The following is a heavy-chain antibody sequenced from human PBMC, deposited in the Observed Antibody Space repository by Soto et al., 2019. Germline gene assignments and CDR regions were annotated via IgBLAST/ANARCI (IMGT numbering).Heavy chain of an antibody. CDR1: GGSISRTSYY. Sequence: PSETLSLTCTVSGGSISRTSYYWGWFRQPPGKGLVWIGTIYYSGSTFYHPSLKSRVTISLDTSKNQFSLNLTSVTTTDTAVYYCARHGSYWGQGTLVTVSS. J-gene: IGHJ4*02. V-gene: IGHV4-39*01. CDR2: IYYSGST. CDR3: ARHGSY.